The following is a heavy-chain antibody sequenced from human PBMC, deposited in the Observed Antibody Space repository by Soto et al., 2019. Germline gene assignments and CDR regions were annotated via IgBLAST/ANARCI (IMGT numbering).Heavy chain of an antibody. V-gene: IGHV3-30-3*01. D-gene: IGHD2-15*01. CDR3: AREGSLGSAQALDY. CDR1: GFTFSSYA. J-gene: IGHJ4*02. CDR2: ISYDGSNK. Sequence: QVQLVESGGGVVQPGRSLRLSCAASGFTFSSYAMHWVRQAPGKGLEWVAVISYDGSNKYYADSVKGRFTISRDNSKNTLYLQMNSLRADDTAVYYCAREGSLGSAQALDYLGQGTLVTVSS.